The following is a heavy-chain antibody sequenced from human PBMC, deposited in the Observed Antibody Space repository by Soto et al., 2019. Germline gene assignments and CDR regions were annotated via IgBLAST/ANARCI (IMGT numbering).Heavy chain of an antibody. CDR2: INAGNGNT. CDR1: GYTFTSYA. Sequence: QVQLVQSGAEVKKPGASVKVSCKASGYTFTSYAMHWVRQAPGQRLEWMGWINAGNGNTKYSQKFQDRVTITRDTSASPAYMELISLRSEDTAVYYCARDKESGGMDVWGQGTTVTVS. J-gene: IGHJ6*02. V-gene: IGHV1-3*01. D-gene: IGHD3-10*01. CDR3: ARDKESGGMDV.